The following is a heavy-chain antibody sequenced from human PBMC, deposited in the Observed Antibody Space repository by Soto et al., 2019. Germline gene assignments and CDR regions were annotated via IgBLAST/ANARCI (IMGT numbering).Heavy chain of an antibody. J-gene: IGHJ5*02. CDR2: IYHSGST. Sequence: PSETLSLTCAVSGVSISSGGYPWSWIRQPPGKGLEWIGYIYHSGSTYYNPSLKSRVTISVDRSKNQFSLKLSSVTAADTAVYYCDRVHSPWGQGTLVTVSS. V-gene: IGHV4-30-2*01. CDR1: GVSISSGGYP. CDR3: DRVHSP.